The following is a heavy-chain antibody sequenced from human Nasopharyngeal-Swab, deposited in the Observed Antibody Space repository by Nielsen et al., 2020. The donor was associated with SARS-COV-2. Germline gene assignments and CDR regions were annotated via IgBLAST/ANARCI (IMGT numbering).Heavy chain of an antibody. V-gene: IGHV1-46*01. D-gene: IGHD6-19*01. Sequence: ASVKVSCKASRYTFTSYYMHWVRQAPGQGLEWMGIINPSGGSTSYAQKFQGRVTMTRDTSTGTVYMGLSSLISEDTAVYYCTLKYSSGWTQTFDYWGQGTLVTVSS. CDR3: TLKYSSGWTQTFDY. CDR1: RYTFTSYY. J-gene: IGHJ4*02. CDR2: INPSGGST.